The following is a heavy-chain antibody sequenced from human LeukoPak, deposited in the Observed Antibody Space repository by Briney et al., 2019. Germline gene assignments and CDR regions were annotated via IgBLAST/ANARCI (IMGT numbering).Heavy chain of an antibody. D-gene: IGHD3-3*01. V-gene: IGHV4-4*07. Sequence: PSETLSLTCTVSGGSISGYYWSWIRQPAGKGLEWIGRIYPSGITNYNPSLRSRVNMSLDASKNQFSLKVSSVTAADTAVCYCARGQSGYYDYWGQGTLVTVSS. J-gene: IGHJ4*02. CDR2: IYPSGIT. CDR3: ARGQSGYYDY. CDR1: GGSISGYY.